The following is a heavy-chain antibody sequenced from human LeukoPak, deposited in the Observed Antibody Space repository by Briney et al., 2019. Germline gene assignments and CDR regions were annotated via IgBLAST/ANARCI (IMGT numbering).Heavy chain of an antibody. V-gene: IGHV3-74*01. D-gene: IGHD6-19*01. CDR1: EFTFSIFW. Sequence: GGSLRLSCAASEFTFSIFWMRWVRQAPGKGLVWVSRISTDGSSTSYADSVKGRFTISRDNAKNTLYLQMNSLRAEDTAVYYCAREEGGYSSGHAFDIWGQGTMVTVSS. CDR2: ISTDGSST. J-gene: IGHJ3*02. CDR3: AREEGGYSSGHAFDI.